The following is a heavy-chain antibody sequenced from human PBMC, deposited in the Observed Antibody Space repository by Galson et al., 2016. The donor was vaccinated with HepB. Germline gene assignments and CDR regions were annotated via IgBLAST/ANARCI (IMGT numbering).Heavy chain of an antibody. CDR3: ARKGVFGDHGGYSFDY. CDR2: FHLRGSP. CDR1: GGSISTDIY. Sequence: LSLTFVVSGGSISTDIYWSWIRQPPAKGLEWIGEFHLRGSPHYNPSLQSRVSISVDNSKNEFSLELTSVTAADTAVYYYARKGVFGDHGGYSFDYWGRGTLGTGSS. D-gene: IGHD4-23*01. V-gene: IGHV4/OR15-8*01. J-gene: IGHJ4*02.